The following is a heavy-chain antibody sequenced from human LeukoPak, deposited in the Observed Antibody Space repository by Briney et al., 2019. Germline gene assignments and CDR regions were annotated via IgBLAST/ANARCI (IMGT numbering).Heavy chain of an antibody. D-gene: IGHD3-22*01. J-gene: IGHJ4*02. Sequence: GGSLRLSCATSGFTFSGSAIHWVRQASGKGLEWVGRIRSKANNYATTDVASVRGRFTISRDDSKNTAYLQMNSLKTEDTAVYYCTRPSFDSSVSGVVYWGQGALVTVSS. CDR2: IRSKANNYAT. V-gene: IGHV3-73*01. CDR1: GFTFSGSA. CDR3: TRPSFDSSVSGVVY.